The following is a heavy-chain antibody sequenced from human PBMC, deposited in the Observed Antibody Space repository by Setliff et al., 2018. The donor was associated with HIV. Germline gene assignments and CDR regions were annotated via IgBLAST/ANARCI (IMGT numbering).Heavy chain of an antibody. D-gene: IGHD2-15*01. Sequence: LRLSCAASGFTLRTYWMSWVRQAPGKGLEWVANIKHDGSEKYYVDSVKGRFTISRDNAKNSLYLQLNSLRVDDTAVYYCARIVDGVWGQGTKVTVSS. CDR1: GFTLRTYW. CDR2: IKHDGSEK. J-gene: IGHJ3*01. CDR3: ARIVDGV. V-gene: IGHV3-7*01.